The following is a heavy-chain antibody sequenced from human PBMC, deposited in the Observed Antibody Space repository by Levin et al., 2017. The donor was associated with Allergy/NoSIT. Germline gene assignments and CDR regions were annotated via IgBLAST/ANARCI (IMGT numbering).Heavy chain of an antibody. D-gene: IGHD6-19*01. V-gene: IGHV1-46*01. J-gene: IGHJ5*02. Sequence: ASVKVSCKASGYTFTSYYMHWVRQAPGQGLEWMGIINPSGGSTSYAQKFQGRVTMTRDTSTSTVYMELSSLRSEDTAVYYCARDPFTAVAGTRWFDPWGQGTLVTVST. CDR2: INPSGGST. CDR1: GYTFTSYY. CDR3: ARDPFTAVAGTRWFDP.